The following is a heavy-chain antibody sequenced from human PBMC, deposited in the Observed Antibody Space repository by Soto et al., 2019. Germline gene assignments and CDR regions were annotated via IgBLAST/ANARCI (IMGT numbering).Heavy chain of an antibody. CDR3: AHCIGYCISTSCSKSYWYFDL. Sequence: QITLKESGPTLVKPTQTLTLTCTFSGFSLSTSGVGVGWIRQPPGKALEWLALIYWDDDKRYSPSLKSRLTITKDTSKNQVVLTMTNMDPVDTATYYCAHCIGYCISTSCSKSYWYFDLWGRGTLVTVSS. D-gene: IGHD2-2*01. CDR2: IYWDDDK. V-gene: IGHV2-5*02. CDR1: GFSLSTSGVG. J-gene: IGHJ2*01.